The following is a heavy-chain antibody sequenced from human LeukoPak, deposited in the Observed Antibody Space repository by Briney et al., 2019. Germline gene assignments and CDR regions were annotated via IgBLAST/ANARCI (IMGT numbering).Heavy chain of an antibody. CDR2: IYYSGST. CDR1: GGSISSYY. V-gene: IGHV4-59*01. J-gene: IGHJ4*02. CDR3: ARGGGDSSGWSLFDY. D-gene: IGHD6-19*01. Sequence: SETLSLTCTVSGGSISSYYWSWLRQPPGKGLEWLGYIYYSGSTNYNPSLKSRVTISVDTSKNQFSLKLSSVTAADTAVYYCARGGGDSSGWSLFDYWGQGTLVTVSS.